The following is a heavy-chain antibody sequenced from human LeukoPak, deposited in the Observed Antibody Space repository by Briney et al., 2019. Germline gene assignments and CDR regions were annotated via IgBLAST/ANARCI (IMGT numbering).Heavy chain of an antibody. Sequence: SETLSLTCTVSGGSISSYYWSWIRQPPGKGLEWIGYIYYSGSTNYNPSLKSRVTISVDTSKNQFSLKLSSVTAADTAVYYCARLIVGATYFDYWGQGTLVTVSS. CDR1: GGSISSYY. J-gene: IGHJ4*02. D-gene: IGHD1-26*01. V-gene: IGHV4-59*01. CDR2: IYYSGST. CDR3: ARLIVGATYFDY.